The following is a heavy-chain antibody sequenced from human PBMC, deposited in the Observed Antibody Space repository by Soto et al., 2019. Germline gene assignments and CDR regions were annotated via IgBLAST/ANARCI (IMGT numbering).Heavy chain of an antibody. J-gene: IGHJ4*02. CDR2: IYYSGST. V-gene: IGHV4-59*01. Sequence: PSETLSLTCTVSGGSISSYYWSWIRQPPGKGLEWIGYIYYSGSTNYNPSLKSRVTISVDTSKNQFSLKLSSVTAADTAVYYCARDPSDYSNFYYFDYWGQGTLVTVSS. D-gene: IGHD4-4*01. CDR1: GGSISSYY. CDR3: ARDPSDYSNFYYFDY.